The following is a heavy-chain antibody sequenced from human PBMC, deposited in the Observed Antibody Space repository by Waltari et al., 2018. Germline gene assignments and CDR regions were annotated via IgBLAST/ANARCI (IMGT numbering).Heavy chain of an antibody. J-gene: IGHJ4*02. Sequence: EVQLVESGGDLVQPGGSLRLSCAASGFTFSSYWLHWVRQAPGKGLVWVSRINSDGSSTSYADSVKGRFTISRDNAKNTLYLQMNSLRAEDTAVYYCATSAGFGELSPFDYWGQGTLVTVSS. V-gene: IGHV3-74*01. CDR3: ATSAGFGELSPFDY. CDR2: INSDGSST. D-gene: IGHD3-10*01. CDR1: GFTFSSYW.